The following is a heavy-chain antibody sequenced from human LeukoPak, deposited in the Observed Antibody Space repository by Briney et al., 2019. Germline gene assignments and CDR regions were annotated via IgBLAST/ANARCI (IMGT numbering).Heavy chain of an antibody. D-gene: IGHD3-10*01. CDR2: IYHSGST. Sequence: SETLSLTCTVSGGPISNYYWGWIRQPPGEGLEWIGSIYHSGSTYYNPSLKSRVTISVDTSNNQFSLKLSAVTAADTAVYYCASVRRGFGESSKYYSYYYMHVWGNGTTVTIAS. J-gene: IGHJ6*03. CDR3: ASVRRGFGESSKYYSYYYMHV. CDR1: GGPISNYY. V-gene: IGHV4-39*01.